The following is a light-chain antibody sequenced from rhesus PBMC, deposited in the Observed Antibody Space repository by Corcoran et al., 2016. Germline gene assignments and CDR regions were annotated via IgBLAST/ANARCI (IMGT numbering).Light chain of an antibody. CDR2: KAS. V-gene: IGKV1-74*01. J-gene: IGKJ2*01. CDR1: QNVNNF. CDR3: QHTYSTPFS. Sequence: DIQMTQSPSSLSASVGDRVTITCRASQNVNNFLNWYQQKPGKAPVHLIYKASTLQSGVPSSFSGSGSGTDYTFTISSLQPKDVATYYCQHTYSTPFSFGQGTKVEI.